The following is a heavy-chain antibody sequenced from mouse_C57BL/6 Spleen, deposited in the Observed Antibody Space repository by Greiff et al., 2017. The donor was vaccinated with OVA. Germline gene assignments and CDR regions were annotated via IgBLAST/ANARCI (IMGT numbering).Heavy chain of an antibody. J-gene: IGHJ2*01. CDR3: ARYPFFDY. CDR2: IYPGDGDT. V-gene: IGHV1-82*01. Sequence: QVQLQQSGAELVKPGASVKISCKASGYAFSSSWMNWVKQRPGKGLEWIGRIYPGDGDTNYNGKFKGKATLTADKSSSTAYMQLSSLTSEDSAVYFCARYPFFDYWGQGTTLTVSS. CDR1: GYAFSSSW.